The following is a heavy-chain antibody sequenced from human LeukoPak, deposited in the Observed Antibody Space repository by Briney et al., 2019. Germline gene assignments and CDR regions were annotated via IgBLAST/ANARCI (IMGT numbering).Heavy chain of an antibody. D-gene: IGHD3-10*01. CDR1: GFTFSSYA. J-gene: IGHJ4*02. V-gene: IGHV3-23*01. CDR3: ARDVGEYQILGFDY. Sequence: GGSLRLSCAASGFTFSSYAMSWVRQAPGKGLEWVSAISGSGGSTYYADSVKGRFTISRDNAKNTLYLQMNSLRAEDTAIYYCARDVGEYQILGFDYWGQGTLVTVSS. CDR2: ISGSGGST.